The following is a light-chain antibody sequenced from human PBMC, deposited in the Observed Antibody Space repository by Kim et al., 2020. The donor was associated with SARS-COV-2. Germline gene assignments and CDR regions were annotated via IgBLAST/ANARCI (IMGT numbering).Light chain of an antibody. V-gene: IGLV1-40*01. J-gene: IGLJ1*01. CDR3: QSYDSSLSGYV. CDR2: DNT. Sequence: QRVTLSCTGGSSNIGTGFDVHWYQKLPGTAPTLLIFDNTNRPSGVPDRFSGSKSGTSASLAITGLQAEDEADYYCQSYDSSLSGYVFGTGTKVTVL. CDR1: SSNIGTGFD.